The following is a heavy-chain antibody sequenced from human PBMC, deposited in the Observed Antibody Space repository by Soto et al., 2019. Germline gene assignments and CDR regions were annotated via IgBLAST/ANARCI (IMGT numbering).Heavy chain of an antibody. D-gene: IGHD5-18*01. V-gene: IGHV4-34*01. CDR2: INHSGST. CDR3: ARATGGYSYDNDAFDI. CDR1: GGSFSGYY. Sequence: QVQLQQWGAGLLKPSETLSLTCAVYGGSFSGYYWSWIRQPPGKGLEWIGEINHSGSTNYNPSLKSRVTISVDTSKNQFSLKLSSVTAADTAVYYCARATGGYSYDNDAFDIWGQGTMVTVSS. J-gene: IGHJ3*02.